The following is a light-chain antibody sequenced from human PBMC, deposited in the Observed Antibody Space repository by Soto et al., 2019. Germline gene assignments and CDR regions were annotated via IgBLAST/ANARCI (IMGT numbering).Light chain of an antibody. Sequence: EIVLTQSPATLSLSPGERATLSCRASQSVSSYLAWYQQKPGQAPRLLIYDASNRATGIPARFSGSGSGTDFTLTISSLEPEDFAVYYCQQRSNWWTFGQGPKV. CDR3: QQRSNWWT. CDR1: QSVSSY. J-gene: IGKJ1*01. V-gene: IGKV3-11*01. CDR2: DAS.